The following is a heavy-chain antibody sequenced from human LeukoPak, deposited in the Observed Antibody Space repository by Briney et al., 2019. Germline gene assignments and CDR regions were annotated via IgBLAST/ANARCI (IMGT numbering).Heavy chain of an antibody. Sequence: GGSLRLSCAASGFTFSSYSMNWVRQAPGKGLEWVSSISSSSSSYIYYADSVKGRFTISRDNAKNSLYLQMNSLRAEDTAVYYCARGPDGRSQYAFDIWGQGTMVTVSS. J-gene: IGHJ3*02. CDR1: GFTFSSYS. D-gene: IGHD1-1*01. CDR3: ARGPDGRSQYAFDI. CDR2: ISSSSSSYI. V-gene: IGHV3-21*01.